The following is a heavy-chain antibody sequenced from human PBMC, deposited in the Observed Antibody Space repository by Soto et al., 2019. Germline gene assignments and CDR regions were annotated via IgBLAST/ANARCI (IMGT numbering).Heavy chain of an antibody. J-gene: IGHJ6*02. D-gene: IGHD2-15*01. CDR3: ARDLSGGGCYGFSGGMVV. V-gene: IGHV3-33*01. Sequence: QVQLVESGGGVVQPGRSLRLSCAASGFTFSSYGMHWVRQAPGKGLEWVAVIWYDGSNKYYADSVKGRFPSSRDNSNTTLYLQMNSLRAVDRAVYYCARDLSGGGCYGFSGGMVVWGQGTKVTVSS. CDR2: IWYDGSNK. CDR1: GFTFSSYG.